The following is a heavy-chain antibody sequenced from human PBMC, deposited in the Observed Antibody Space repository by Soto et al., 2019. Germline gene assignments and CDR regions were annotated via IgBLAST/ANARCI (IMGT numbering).Heavy chain of an antibody. D-gene: IGHD4-17*01. J-gene: IGHJ4*02. V-gene: IGHV1-18*01. CDR3: ARGRFGDAFDY. Sequence: QVQLVQSGPEVKKPGASVNVSCEVSGYRFPSFGINWVRQAPGQGLEWVGWVNPDNHNTNYAQNLQHRVSLTTDTSTNTACLELRDLTSDDTAVYYCARGRFGDAFDYWGQGTLVTVSS. CDR1: GYRFPSFG. CDR2: VNPDNHNT.